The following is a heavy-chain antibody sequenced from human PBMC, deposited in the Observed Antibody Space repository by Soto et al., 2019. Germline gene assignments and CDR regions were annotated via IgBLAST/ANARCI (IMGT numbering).Heavy chain of an antibody. CDR1: GFSVTNNY. Sequence: GGSLRLSCAASGFSVTNNYMNWVRQAPGKGLKWVSIIDIGGNTYYADSVKDRFTISRDDSKNTLYLQMDSLRPEDTAVYFCARGRGSTGYLGREHYFDYWGQGTLVTVSS. V-gene: IGHV3-66*01. J-gene: IGHJ4*02. CDR3: ARGRGSTGYLGREHYFDY. CDR2: IDIGGNT. D-gene: IGHD3-16*01.